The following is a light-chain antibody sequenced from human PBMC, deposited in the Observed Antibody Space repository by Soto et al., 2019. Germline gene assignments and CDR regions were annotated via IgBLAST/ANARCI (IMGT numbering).Light chain of an antibody. Sequence: EIVMTQSPATLSVSPGERATLSCRASQSVSSNLAWYQQKPGQAPRLLIYGAATRPTGIPARFSGSGSGTEFTLTISSLQSEDFAAYYCHQYNNWPPLTFGGGTKVEIK. CDR1: QSVSSN. CDR2: GAA. V-gene: IGKV3-15*01. CDR3: HQYNNWPPLT. J-gene: IGKJ4*01.